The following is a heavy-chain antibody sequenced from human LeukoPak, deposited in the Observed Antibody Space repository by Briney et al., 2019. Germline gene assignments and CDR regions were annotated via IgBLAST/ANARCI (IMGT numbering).Heavy chain of an antibody. V-gene: IGHV1-46*01. Sequence: ASVKVSCKASGYTFTSNYIHWVRQAPGQGLEWMGMIYPRDGSTSYAQKFQGRVTMTRDTSISTAYMELSRLRSDDTAVYYCAREWELDYYYGMDVWGQGTTVTVSS. CDR2: IYPRDGST. CDR3: AREWELDYYYGMDV. CDR1: GYTFTSNY. D-gene: IGHD1-26*01. J-gene: IGHJ6*02.